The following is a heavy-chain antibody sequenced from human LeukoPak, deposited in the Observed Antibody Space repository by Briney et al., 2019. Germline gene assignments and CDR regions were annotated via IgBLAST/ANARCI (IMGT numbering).Heavy chain of an antibody. J-gene: IGHJ4*02. D-gene: IGHD1-7*01. CDR2: INHSGST. CDR1: GGSFSGYY. V-gene: IGHV4-34*01. CDR3: ARVWNYRFDY. Sequence: SETLSLTCAVYGGSFSGYYWSWIRQPPGKGLEWIGEINHSGSTNYNPSLKSRVTISVDTSKNQFSLKLSSVTAADTAVYYCARVWNYRFDYWGQGTLVTVSS.